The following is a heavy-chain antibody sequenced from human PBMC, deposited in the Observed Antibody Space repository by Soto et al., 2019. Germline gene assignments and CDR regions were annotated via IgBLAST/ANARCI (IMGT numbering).Heavy chain of an antibody. CDR1: GGSISSYY. J-gene: IGHJ4*02. V-gene: IGHV4-59*01. CDR2: IYYSGST. D-gene: IGHD3-10*01. CDR3: ARQVWYYGSRYFDY. Sequence: QVQLQESGPGLVKPSETLSLTCTVSGGSISSYYWSWIRQPPRKGLEWIGYIYYSGSTNYNPSLKSRVSISVSASNNQFSLKLSSVTAADTALYYCARQVWYYGSRYFDYWGQGTLVTVSS.